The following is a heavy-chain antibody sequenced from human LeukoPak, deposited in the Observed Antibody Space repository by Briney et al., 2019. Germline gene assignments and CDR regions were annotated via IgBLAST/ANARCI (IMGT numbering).Heavy chain of an antibody. Sequence: PGRSLRLSCAASGFPFSSYAMHWVRQAPVKGLEWVAVISYDGSNKYYADSVKGRFTISRDNSENTLYLQMNSLRAEDTAVYYCAREGPLPRGKSNIWWLRRGYFDYWGQGTLVTVSS. CDR2: ISYDGSNK. D-gene: IGHD5-12*01. CDR1: GFPFSSYA. V-gene: IGHV3-30-3*01. J-gene: IGHJ4*02. CDR3: AREGPLPRGKSNIWWLRRGYFDY.